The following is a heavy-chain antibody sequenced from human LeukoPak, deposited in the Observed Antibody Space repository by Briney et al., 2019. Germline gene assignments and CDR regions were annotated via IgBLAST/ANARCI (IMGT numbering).Heavy chain of an antibody. CDR3: ARDLYRIVVVPHYFDY. CDR1: GGSISSSNW. J-gene: IGHJ4*02. CDR2: IYHSGST. Sequence: SETLSLTCAVSGGSISSSNWWSWVRQPPGKGLEWIGEIYHSGSTNYNPSLKSRVTISVDKSKNQFSLKLSSVTAADTAVYYCARDLYRIVVVPHYFDYWGQGTLVTVSS. V-gene: IGHV4-4*02. D-gene: IGHD3-22*01.